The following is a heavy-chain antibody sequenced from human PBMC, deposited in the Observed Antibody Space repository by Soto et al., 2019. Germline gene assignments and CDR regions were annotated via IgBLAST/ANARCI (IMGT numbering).Heavy chain of an antibody. J-gene: IGHJ6*02. CDR1: GGSISSSNW. Sequence: SETLSLTCAVSGGSISSSNWWSWVRQPPGKGLEWIGEIYHSGSTNYNPSLKSRVTISVDKSKNQFSLKLSSVTAADTAVYYCARDYVIAARFYYYYGMDVWGQGTTVTVSS. CDR3: ARDYVIAARFYYYYGMDV. V-gene: IGHV4-4*02. D-gene: IGHD6-6*01. CDR2: IYHSGST.